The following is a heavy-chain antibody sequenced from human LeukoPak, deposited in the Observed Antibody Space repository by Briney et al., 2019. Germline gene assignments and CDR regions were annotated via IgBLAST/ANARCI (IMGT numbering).Heavy chain of an antibody. D-gene: IGHD2-15*01. CDR1: GGSISSSSYY. CDR3: ARVFRGYCSGGSCYSLSLNYYYYGMDV. Sequence: SETLSLTCTVSGGSISSSSYYWGWIRQPPGKGLEWIGSIYYSGSTYYNPSLKSRVTISVDTSKNQFSLKLSSVTAAGTAVYYCARVFRGYCSGGSCYSLSLNYYYYGMDVRGQGTTVTVSS. CDR2: IYYSGST. V-gene: IGHV4-39*07. J-gene: IGHJ6*02.